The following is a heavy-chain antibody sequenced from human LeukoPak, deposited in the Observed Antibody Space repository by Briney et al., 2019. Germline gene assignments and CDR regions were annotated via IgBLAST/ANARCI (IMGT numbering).Heavy chain of an antibody. CDR2: ISYDGSNK. Sequence: GRSLRLSCAASGFTFSSYGMHWVRQAPGKGLEWVAVISYDGSNKYYADSVKGRFTISRDNSKNTLYLQMNSLRAEDTAVYYCAKDHAAATQYYFDYWGQGTLVTVSS. CDR3: AKDHAAATQYYFDY. J-gene: IGHJ4*02. CDR1: GFTFSSYG. V-gene: IGHV3-30*18. D-gene: IGHD2-15*01.